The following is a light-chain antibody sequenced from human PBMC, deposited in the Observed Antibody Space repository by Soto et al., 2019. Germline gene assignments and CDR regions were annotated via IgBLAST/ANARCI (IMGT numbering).Light chain of an antibody. CDR2: SAS. Sequence: DIQMTQSPSSLSASVGDRVTIPCRASKGISNYLAWYQQKPGKVPKLVIYSASTLQSGVPSRFSGSGSGTDFTLTISSLQPEDVATYYCQKYNSAPRTFGQGTKVDIK. J-gene: IGKJ1*01. CDR1: KGISNY. CDR3: QKYNSAPRT. V-gene: IGKV1-27*01.